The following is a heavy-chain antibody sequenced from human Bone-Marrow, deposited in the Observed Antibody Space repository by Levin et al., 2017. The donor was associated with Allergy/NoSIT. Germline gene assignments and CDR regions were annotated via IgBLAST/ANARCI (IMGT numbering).Heavy chain of an antibody. CDR2: ISYDGSNK. Sequence: GGSLRLSCAASGFTFSSYGMHWVRQAPGKGLEWVAVISYDGSNKYYADSVKGRFTISRDNSKNTLYLQMNSLRAEDTAVYYCAKDFCSSTSCYGHCYYYYYMDVWGKGTTVTVSS. J-gene: IGHJ6*03. CDR1: GFTFSSYG. CDR3: AKDFCSSTSCYGHCYYYYYMDV. V-gene: IGHV3-30*18. D-gene: IGHD2-2*01.